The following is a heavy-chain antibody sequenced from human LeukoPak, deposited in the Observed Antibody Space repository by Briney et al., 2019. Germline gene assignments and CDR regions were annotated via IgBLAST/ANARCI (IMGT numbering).Heavy chain of an antibody. J-gene: IGHJ4*02. V-gene: IGHV1-2*06. CDR2: INPNSGGT. CDR3: ARGDRFSSSWYKDFDY. D-gene: IGHD6-13*01. CDR1: GYTFTGYY. Sequence: GASVKVSCKASGYTFTGYYMHWVRQAPVQGLEWMGRINPNSGGTNYAQKFQGRVTMTRDTSISTAYMELSRLRSDDTAVYYCARGDRFSSSWYKDFDYWGQGTLVTVSS.